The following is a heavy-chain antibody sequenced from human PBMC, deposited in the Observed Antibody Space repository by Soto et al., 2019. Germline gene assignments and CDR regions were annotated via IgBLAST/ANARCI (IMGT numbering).Heavy chain of an antibody. D-gene: IGHD3-10*01. CDR3: ARDYGSGSYPQNWFDP. Sequence: GASVKVSYKASGYTFTSYAMHWVRQAPGQRLEWMGWINAGNGNTKYSQKFQGRVTITRDTSASTAYMELSSLRSEDTAVYYCARDYGSGSYPQNWFDPWGQGTLVTVSS. CDR1: GYTFTSYA. CDR2: INAGNGNT. J-gene: IGHJ5*02. V-gene: IGHV1-3*01.